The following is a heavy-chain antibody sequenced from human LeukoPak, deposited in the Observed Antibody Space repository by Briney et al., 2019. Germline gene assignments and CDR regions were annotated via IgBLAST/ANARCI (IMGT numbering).Heavy chain of an antibody. CDR2: MNPNSGNT. V-gene: IGHV1-8*03. J-gene: IGHJ4*02. CDR3: AKVTYDYVWGSYSPFDY. D-gene: IGHD3-16*01. Sequence: ASVKVSCKASGYTFTSYDINWVRQATGQGPEWMGWMNPNSGNTGYAQKFQGRVTITRNTSISTAYMELSSLRSEDTAVYYCAKVTYDYVWGSYSPFDYWGQGTLVTVSS. CDR1: GYTFTSYD.